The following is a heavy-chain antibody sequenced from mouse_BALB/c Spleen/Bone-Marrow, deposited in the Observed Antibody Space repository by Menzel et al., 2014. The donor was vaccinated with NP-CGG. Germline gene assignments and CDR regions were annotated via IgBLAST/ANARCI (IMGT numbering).Heavy chain of an antibody. CDR2: IDPANGNT. J-gene: IGHJ1*01. Sequence: VQLQQSGADLVKPGASVKFSCSASGFNIKDTYMHWVKQTPEQSLEWIGRIDPANGNTNYDPKFQDRATLTADTSSNTGDLQHSSLTFEDTAVYYCARQEFAKDWYFDVWGAGTTATVPS. CDR1: GFNIKDTY. D-gene: IGHD6-1*01. CDR3: ARQEFAKDWYFDV. V-gene: IGHV14-3*02.